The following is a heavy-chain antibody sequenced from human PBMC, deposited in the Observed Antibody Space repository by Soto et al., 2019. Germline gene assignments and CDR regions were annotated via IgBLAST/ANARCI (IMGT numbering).Heavy chain of an antibody. V-gene: IGHV1-3*01. D-gene: IGHD3-9*01. CDR1: GYTFTSYA. CDR2: INAGNGNT. CDR3: ARRPRGDILTGRAFDI. Sequence: ASVKVSCKASGYTFTSYAMHWVRQAPGQRLEWMGWINAGNGNTKYSQKFQGRVTITRDTSASTAYMELSSLRSEDTAVYYCARRPRGDILTGRAFDIWGQGTMVTVSS. J-gene: IGHJ3*02.